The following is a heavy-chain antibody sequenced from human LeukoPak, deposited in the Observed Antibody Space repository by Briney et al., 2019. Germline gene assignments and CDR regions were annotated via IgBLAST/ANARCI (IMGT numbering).Heavy chain of an antibody. J-gene: IGHJ5*02. V-gene: IGHV4-59*08. CDR3: ARSKGRVSWFDP. D-gene: IGHD4-11*01. Sequence: SETLSLTCTVSGGSISSEYWSWIRQSPGKGLEWIGYISYSGSTYYNPSLKSRVTISVDTSKNQFSLKLRSVTAADTAVYYCARSKGRVSWFDPWGQGTLVTVSS. CDR1: GGSISSEY. CDR2: ISYSGST.